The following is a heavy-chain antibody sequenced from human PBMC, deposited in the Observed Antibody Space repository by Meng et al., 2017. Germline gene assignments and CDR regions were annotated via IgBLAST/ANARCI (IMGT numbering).Heavy chain of an antibody. Sequence: GSLRLSCAVYGGSFSGYYWSWIRQPPGKWLEWIGEINHSGSTNYNPSLKSRVTISVDTSKNQLSLKLSSVTAADTAVYYCARGSITMVRGVIIIPFDYWGQGTLVTVSS. CDR3: ARGSITMVRGVIIIPFDY. CDR2: INHSGST. D-gene: IGHD3-10*01. J-gene: IGHJ4*02. V-gene: IGHV4-34*01. CDR1: GGSFSGYY.